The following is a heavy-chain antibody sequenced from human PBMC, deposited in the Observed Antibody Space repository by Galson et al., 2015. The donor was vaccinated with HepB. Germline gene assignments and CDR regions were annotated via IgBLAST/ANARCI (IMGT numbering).Heavy chain of an antibody. CDR1: GFTVSSNY. V-gene: IGHV3-53*01. Sequence: SLRLSCAASGFTVSSNYMSWVRQAPGKGLEWVSVIYSGGSTYYADSVKGRFTISRDNSKNTLYLQMNSLRAEDTAVYYCARDGRGGDANDAFDIWGQGTMVTVSS. D-gene: IGHD2-21*02. CDR3: ARDGRGGDANDAFDI. CDR2: IYSGGST. J-gene: IGHJ3*02.